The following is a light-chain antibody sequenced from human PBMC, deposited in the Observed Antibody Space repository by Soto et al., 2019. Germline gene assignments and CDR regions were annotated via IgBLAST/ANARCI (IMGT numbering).Light chain of an antibody. J-gene: IGKJ1*01. CDR3: QQYNNWPRT. Sequence: EIVMTQSPATLSVSPGERATLSCRASQRVSSNLAWYPQKPGQAPRLLMYRASTRATGIPARFSGSGSGTEFTPTISSLQSEEFEGYYCQQYNNWPRTFGQGTKVEIK. CDR1: QRVSSN. CDR2: RAS. V-gene: IGKV3-15*01.